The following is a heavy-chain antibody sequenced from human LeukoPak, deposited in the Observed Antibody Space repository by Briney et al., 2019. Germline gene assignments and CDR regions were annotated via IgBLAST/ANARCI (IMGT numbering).Heavy chain of an antibody. D-gene: IGHD2-21*02. CDR2: MNSDGSTI. CDR1: GFTFSTYC. CDR3: AGGMYGDSVGMDV. Sequence: GGSLRLSCAASGFTFSTYCMYWVRQAPGKGLMWVSRMNSDGSTITYADSVKGRFTISRDNAKNTLYLQMNSLRVEDTAVYYCAGGMYGDSVGMDVWGQGTTVTVSS. V-gene: IGHV3-74*03. J-gene: IGHJ6*02.